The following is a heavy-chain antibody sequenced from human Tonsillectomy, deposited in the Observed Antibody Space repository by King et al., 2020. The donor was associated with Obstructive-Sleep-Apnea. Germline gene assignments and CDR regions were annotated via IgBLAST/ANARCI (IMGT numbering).Heavy chain of an antibody. D-gene: IGHD6-13*01. J-gene: IGHJ4*02. Sequence: QLQESGPGLVKPSETLSLTCTVSGGSISSYYWSWIRQPPGKGLEWIGYIYYSGSTNYNPSLKIRVTISVDTSKNQISLKLSSVTAADTAVYYCASTGYSSSWTLRYWGQGTLVTVSS. CDR3: ASTGYSSSWTLRY. CDR2: IYYSGST. CDR1: GGSISSYY. V-gene: IGHV4-59*01.